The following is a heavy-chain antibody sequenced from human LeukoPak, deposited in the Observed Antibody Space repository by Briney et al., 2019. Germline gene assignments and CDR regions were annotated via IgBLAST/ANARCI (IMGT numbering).Heavy chain of an antibody. J-gene: IGHJ4*02. Sequence: GGSLRLSCAASGFTFSSYWMHWVRQPPGKGLVWVSRVNSDGSSTTYADSVKGRFTISRDNAKNTLYLQMNSLRAEDTAVYYCAKDSGLYYFDYWGQGTLVTVSS. CDR2: VNSDGSST. V-gene: IGHV3-74*01. CDR3: AKDSGLYYFDY. CDR1: GFTFSSYW. D-gene: IGHD3-16*01.